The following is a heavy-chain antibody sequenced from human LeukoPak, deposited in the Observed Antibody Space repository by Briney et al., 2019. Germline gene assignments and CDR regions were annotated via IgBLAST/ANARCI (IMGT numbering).Heavy chain of an antibody. J-gene: IGHJ4*02. D-gene: IGHD6-19*01. Sequence: PGRSLRLSCAASGFTFSDYNMHWVRQAPGKGLEWVAVISYDGSNKYYADSVKGRFTISRDNSKNTLYLQMNSLRAEDTAVYYCAKVRWDSSGWYYLDNWGQGALVTVSS. CDR2: ISYDGSNK. V-gene: IGHV3-30*18. CDR1: GFTFSDYN. CDR3: AKVRWDSSGWYYLDN.